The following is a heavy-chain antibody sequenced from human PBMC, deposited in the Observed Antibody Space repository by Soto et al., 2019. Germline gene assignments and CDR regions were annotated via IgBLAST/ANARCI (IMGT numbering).Heavy chain of an antibody. D-gene: IGHD3-22*01. CDR1: GFTFSSYS. Sequence: EVQLLESGGGLVQPGGSLRLSCAASGFTFSSYSMIWVRQAPGKGLEWVSAISGSGGTTYYADSVKGRFTISRDNSKNTLYLQMNSLRAEGTAVYYCAKGGVGYYDSTGYYPYYYYGMDVWGQGTTVTVSS. V-gene: IGHV3-23*01. CDR3: AKGGVGYYDSTGYYPYYYYGMDV. CDR2: ISGSGGTT. J-gene: IGHJ6*02.